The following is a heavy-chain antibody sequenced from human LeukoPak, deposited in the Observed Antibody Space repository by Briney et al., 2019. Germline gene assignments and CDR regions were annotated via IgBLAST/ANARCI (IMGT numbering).Heavy chain of an antibody. Sequence: GRSLRLSCAASGFTFSSYGMHWVRQAPGKGLEWVAVIWYDGSNKYYADSVKGRFTISRDNSKNTLYLQMNSLRAEDTAVYYCARTYGYSYGHIDYWSQGTLVTVSS. J-gene: IGHJ4*02. D-gene: IGHD5-18*01. CDR2: IWYDGSNK. CDR1: GFTFSSYG. CDR3: ARTYGYSYGHIDY. V-gene: IGHV3-33*01.